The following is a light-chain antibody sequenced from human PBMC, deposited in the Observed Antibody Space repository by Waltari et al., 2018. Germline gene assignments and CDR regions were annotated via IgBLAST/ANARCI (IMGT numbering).Light chain of an antibody. J-gene: IGLJ1*01. CDR2: DVN. CDR1: ATDIGRHNF. CDR3: SSYTTGRTYV. Sequence: QSALTQPASVSGSPGQSIAISCTGTATDIGRHNFVSWYRQPPGEVPKLIIYDVNSRLSGISSRFSGSKFGNTASLTISGLQTEDEAVYYCSSYTTGRTYVFGTGTKVTVL. V-gene: IGLV2-14*03.